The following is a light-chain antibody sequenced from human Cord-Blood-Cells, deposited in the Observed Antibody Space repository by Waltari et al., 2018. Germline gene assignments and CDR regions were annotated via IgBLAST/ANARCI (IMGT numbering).Light chain of an antibody. V-gene: IGKV1-8*01. CDR2: AAS. Sequence: AIRIPQSPSSLSASTGARGTITCRASQGISSYLAWYQQKPGKAPKLLIYAASTLQSGVPSRFSGSGSGTDFTLTISCLQSEDFATYYCQQYYSYPYTFGQGTKLEIK. CDR3: QQYYSYPYT. CDR1: QGISSY. J-gene: IGKJ2*01.